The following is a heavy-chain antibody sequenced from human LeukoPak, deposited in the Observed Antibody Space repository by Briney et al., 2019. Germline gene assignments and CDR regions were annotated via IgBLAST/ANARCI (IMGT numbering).Heavy chain of an antibody. J-gene: IGHJ4*02. Sequence: PSETLSLTCTVSGGSISSSSYYWGWIRQPPGKGLEWIGSIYCSGSTYYNPSLKSRVTISVDTSKNQFSLKLSSVTAADTAVYYCARGCSGGSCYSHYFDYWGQGTLVTVSS. CDR3: ARGCSGGSCYSHYFDY. D-gene: IGHD2-15*01. V-gene: IGHV4-39*01. CDR1: GGSISSSSYY. CDR2: IYCSGST.